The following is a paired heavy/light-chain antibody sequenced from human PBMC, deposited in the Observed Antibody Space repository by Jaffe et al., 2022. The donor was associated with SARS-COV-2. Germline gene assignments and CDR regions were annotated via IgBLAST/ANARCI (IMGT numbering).Heavy chain of an antibody. CDR2: VYWNEVK. CDR3: AHTLYASGSFYWFDH. D-gene: IGHD3-10*01. CDR1: GFSVSTTGVG. V-gene: IGHV2-5*01. J-gene: IGHJ5*02. Sequence: QITLRESGPTLVKPTQTLTLTCTFTGFSVSTTGVGVGWIRQPPGAALEWLAVVYWNEVKRYSPSLRTRLTITKDTSKNQVVLTMTNMDPVDTATYYCAHTLYASGSFYWFDHWGQGTLVIVSS.
Light chain of an antibody. CDR1: SGDVGGYNL. CDR3: SSATSSSTLL. Sequence: QSALTQPASVSGSPGQSITISCTGTSGDVGGYNLVSWYQQYPGKVPKLMIYDVSNRPSGVSNRFSGSKSGNTASLTISGLQAEDEAYYYCSSATSSSTLLFGGGTKLTVL. CDR2: DVS. J-gene: IGLJ2*01. V-gene: IGLV2-14*01.